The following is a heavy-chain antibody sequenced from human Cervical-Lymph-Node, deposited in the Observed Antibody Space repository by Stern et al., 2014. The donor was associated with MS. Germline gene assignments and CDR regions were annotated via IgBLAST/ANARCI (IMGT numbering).Heavy chain of an antibody. V-gene: IGHV3-33*01. CDR2: IWYDGSNK. D-gene: IGHD2-21*02. CDR1: GFTFSSYG. CDR3: ARAPCGGDCSYYFDY. J-gene: IGHJ4*02. Sequence: VQLVESGGGVVQPGRSLRLSCAASGFTFSSYGMHWVRQAPGKGLEGVAVIWYDGSNKYYADSVKGRFTISRDNSKNTLYLQMNSLRAEDTAVYYCARAPCGGDCSYYFDYWGQGTLVTVSS.